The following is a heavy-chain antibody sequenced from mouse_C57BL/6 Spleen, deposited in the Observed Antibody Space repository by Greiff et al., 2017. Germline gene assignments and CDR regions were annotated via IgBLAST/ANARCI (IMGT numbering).Heavy chain of an antibody. CDR3: ARKGNWDLDY. V-gene: IGHV1-4*01. CDR2: INPSSGYT. Sequence: QVHVKQSGAELARPGASVKMSCKASGYTFTSYTMHWVKQRPGQGLEWIGYINPSSGYTKYNQKFKDKATLTADKSSSTAYMQLSSLTSEDSAVYYCARKGNWDLDYWGQGTTLTVSS. J-gene: IGHJ2*01. D-gene: IGHD4-1*02. CDR1: GYTFTSYT.